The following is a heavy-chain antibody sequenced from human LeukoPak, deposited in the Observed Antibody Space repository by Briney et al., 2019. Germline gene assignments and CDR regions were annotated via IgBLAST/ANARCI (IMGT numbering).Heavy chain of an antibody. J-gene: IGHJ4*02. V-gene: IGHV4-38-2*02. CDR2: IYHSGST. CDR3: ARGIGALGIAARPLLDY. CDR1: GYSISSGYY. Sequence: KPSETLSLTCTVSGYSISSGYYWGWIRQPPGKGLEWIGSIYHSGSTYYNPSLKSRVTISVDTSKNQFSLKLSSVTAADTAVYYCARGIGALGIAARPLLDYRGQGTLVTVSS. D-gene: IGHD6-6*01.